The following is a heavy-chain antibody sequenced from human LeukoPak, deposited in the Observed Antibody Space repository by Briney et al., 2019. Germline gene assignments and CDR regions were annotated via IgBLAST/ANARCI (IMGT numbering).Heavy chain of an antibody. V-gene: IGHV3-48*01. J-gene: IGHJ5*02. CDR3: ARVQRVRGVIVSWFDP. CDR1: GFTFSSYS. Sequence: RSGGSLRLSCVASGFTFSSYSMNWVRQAPGEGLEWVSYISSLSGTIYSADSVKGRFTISRDNAKNSLYLQMDSLRAEDTAVYYCARVQRVRGVIVSWFDPWGQGTLVTVSS. D-gene: IGHD3-10*01. CDR2: ISSLSGTI.